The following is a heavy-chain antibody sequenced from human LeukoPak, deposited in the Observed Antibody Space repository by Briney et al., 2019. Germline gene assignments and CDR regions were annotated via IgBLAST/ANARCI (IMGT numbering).Heavy chain of an antibody. Sequence: GASVKVSCKASGGTFSSYAISWVRQAPGQGLEWMGGIIPIFGTANYAQKFQGRVTITADESTSTAYMELSSLRSEDTAVYYCARVLYSSGWSCMDVWGQGTTVTVSS. D-gene: IGHD6-19*01. J-gene: IGHJ6*02. CDR1: GGTFSSYA. CDR3: ARVLYSSGWSCMDV. CDR2: IIPIFGTA. V-gene: IGHV1-69*01.